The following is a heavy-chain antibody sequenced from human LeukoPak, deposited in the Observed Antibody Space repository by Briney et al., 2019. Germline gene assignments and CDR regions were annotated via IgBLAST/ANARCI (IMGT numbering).Heavy chain of an antibody. J-gene: IGHJ4*02. D-gene: IGHD6-19*01. CDR3: ARMNSSGWYFDY. CDR1: GFTFSSYS. CDR2: ISSSSSYI. Sequence: PGGSLRLSCAASGFTFSSYSMNWVRQAPGKGLEWVSSISSSSSYIYYADSVKGRFTISRDNAKNSLYLQMNSLRAEDTAVYYCARMNSSGWYFDYWGQGTLVTVSS. V-gene: IGHV3-21*01.